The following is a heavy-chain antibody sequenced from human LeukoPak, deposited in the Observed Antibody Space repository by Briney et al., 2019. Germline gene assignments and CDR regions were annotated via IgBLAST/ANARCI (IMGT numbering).Heavy chain of an antibody. V-gene: IGHV1-69*05. CDR3: ARWGSSSSPFDY. CDR1: GGTFSSYA. CDR2: IIPIFGTA. D-gene: IGHD6-6*01. Sequence: SVKVSCKASGGTFSSYAISWVRQAPGQGLEWMGGIIPIFGTANYAQKFQGRVTITTDESTSTAYMELSSLRSEDTAVYYCARWGSSSSPFDYWGQGTLVTVSS. J-gene: IGHJ4*02.